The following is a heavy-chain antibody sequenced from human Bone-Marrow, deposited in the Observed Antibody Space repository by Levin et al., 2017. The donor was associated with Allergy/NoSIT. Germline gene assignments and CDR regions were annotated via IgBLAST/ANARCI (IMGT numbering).Heavy chain of an antibody. V-gene: IGHV3-23*01. CDR1: GFIFNNYA. D-gene: IGHD6-19*01. CDR2: IVGSGGFT. J-gene: IGHJ4*02. CDR3: TKGSWVAGNQYYFDF. Sequence: PGGSLRLSCTASGFIFNNYAMTWVRQAPGRGLEWVSGIVGSGGFTHYADTVKGRFTISRDNSKNTLHLQLNSLRVEDTAVYYCTKGSWVAGNQYYFDFWGQGTLVTVSS.